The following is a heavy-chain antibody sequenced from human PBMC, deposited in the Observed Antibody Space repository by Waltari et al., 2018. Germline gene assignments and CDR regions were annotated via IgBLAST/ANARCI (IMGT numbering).Heavy chain of an antibody. CDR1: GYTFTGYY. V-gene: IGHV1-2*02. Sequence: QVQLVQSGAEVKKPGASVKVSCKASGYTFTGYYMHWVRQAPGQGLEWMGWINPNRGGTNYAQKFQGRVTMTRDTSISTAYMELSRLRSDDTAVYYCAKGIAAAGTPNWGQGTLVTVSS. CDR3: AKGIAAAGTPN. CDR2: INPNRGGT. J-gene: IGHJ4*02. D-gene: IGHD6-13*01.